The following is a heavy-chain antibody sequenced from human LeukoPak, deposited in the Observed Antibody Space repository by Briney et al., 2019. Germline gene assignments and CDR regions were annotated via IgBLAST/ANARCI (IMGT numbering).Heavy chain of an antibody. CDR1: GFTFSDYY. D-gene: IGHD3-3*01. CDR2: ISSSGSTI. CDR3: ARSFDFWSGSYPYYYMDV. J-gene: IGHJ6*03. V-gene: IGHV3-11*04. Sequence: GGSLRLSCAASGFTFSDYYMSWIRQAPGQGLEWVSYISSSGSTIYYADSVKGRFTISRDNAKNSLDLQMNSLRAEDTSVYYCARSFDFWSGSYPYYYMDVWGKGTTVTVSS.